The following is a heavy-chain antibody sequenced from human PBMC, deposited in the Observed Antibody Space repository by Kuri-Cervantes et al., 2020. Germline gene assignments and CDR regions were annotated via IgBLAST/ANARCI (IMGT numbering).Heavy chain of an antibody. D-gene: IGHD3-22*01. V-gene: IGHV3-11*04. CDR3: ARDSPVAYDSSGYYYYDAFDI. Sequence: GESLKISCAASGFTFSDYYMSWIRQAPGKGLEWVSYISSSSSTIYYADSVKGRLTISRDNAKNSLYLQMNSLRDEDTAVYYCARDSPVAYDSSGYYYYDAFDIWGQGAMVTVSS. CDR1: GFTFSDYY. CDR2: ISSSSSTI. J-gene: IGHJ3*02.